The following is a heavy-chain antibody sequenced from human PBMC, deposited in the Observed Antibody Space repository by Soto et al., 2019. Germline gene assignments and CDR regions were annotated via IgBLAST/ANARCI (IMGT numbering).Heavy chain of an antibody. J-gene: IGHJ5*02. CDR3: DSSGSNWFDP. D-gene: IGHD3-22*01. Sequence: PSETLSLTCTVSGGSISSGDYFWSWIRQPPGKGLEWIGYIYYSGSTYYNPSLKSRVTISVDTSKNQFSLKLRSVTAADTAVYYYDSSGSNWFDPWGQGTLVTVSS. V-gene: IGHV4-30-4*01. CDR2: IYYSGST. CDR1: GGSISSGDYF.